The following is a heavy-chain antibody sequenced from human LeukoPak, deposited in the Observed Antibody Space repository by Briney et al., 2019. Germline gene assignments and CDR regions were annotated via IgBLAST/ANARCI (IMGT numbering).Heavy chain of an antibody. J-gene: IGHJ3*02. CDR3: ARGRGEYQLLDDDGFDI. D-gene: IGHD2-2*01. V-gene: IGHV3-13*01. CDR1: GFTFSSYD. Sequence: GGSLRLSCAASGFTFSSYDMHWVRQATGKGLEWVSVIGTAGDTYYPGSVKGRFTISRENAKNSLYLQMNSLRAGDTAVYYCARGRGEYQLLDDDGFDIWGQGTMVTVSS. CDR2: IGTAGDT.